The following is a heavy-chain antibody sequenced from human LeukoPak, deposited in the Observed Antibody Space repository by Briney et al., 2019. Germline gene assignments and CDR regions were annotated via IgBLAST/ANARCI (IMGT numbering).Heavy chain of an antibody. D-gene: IGHD3-10*01. CDR2: IYYSGST. CDR3: ASSSAGTGGFGY. J-gene: IGHJ4*02. Sequence: SETLSLTCTVSGGSISSYYWSWIRQPPGKGLEWIGYIYYSGSTNYNPSLKSRVTISVDTSKNQFSLKLSSVTAADTAVYYCASSSAGTGGFGYWGQGTLVTVSS. V-gene: IGHV4-59*01. CDR1: GGSISSYY.